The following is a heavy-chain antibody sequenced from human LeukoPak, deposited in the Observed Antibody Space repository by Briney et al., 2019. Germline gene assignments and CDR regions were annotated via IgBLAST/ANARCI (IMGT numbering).Heavy chain of an antibody. CDR3: ARDQVRSFDY. J-gene: IGHJ4*02. CDR2: VGGGVGST. Sequence: GGSLRLSCAASGFTFSSYAMSWVRQAPGKGLEWVLGVGGGVGSTFYADSVKGRFTISRDNSKNTVFLQMNNLRAEDTAVYFCARDQVRSFDYWGQGTLVTVSS. V-gene: IGHV3-23*01. D-gene: IGHD3-10*01. CDR1: GFTFSSYA.